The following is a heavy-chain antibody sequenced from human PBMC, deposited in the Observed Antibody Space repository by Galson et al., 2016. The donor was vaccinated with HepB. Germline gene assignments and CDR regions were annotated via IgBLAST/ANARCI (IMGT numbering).Heavy chain of an antibody. D-gene: IGHD5-18*01. CDR1: GFTFSTYY. V-gene: IGHV4-59*01. Sequence: LRLSCAPSGFTFSTYYWSWLRQPPGKGLEWIGYIDGSGTTNYNPSLKSRVTISVGMSTNQFSLRLSSVIPADTAGYYCAMDTHTLVRCDHWGPGSLVTVSS. J-gene: IGHJ4*02. CDR3: AMDTHTLVRCDH. CDR2: IDGSGTT.